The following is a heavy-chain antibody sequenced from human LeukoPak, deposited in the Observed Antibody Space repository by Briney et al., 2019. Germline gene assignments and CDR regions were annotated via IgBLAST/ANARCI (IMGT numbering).Heavy chain of an antibody. CDR3: ARDFVSSSNYYYYMDV. CDR1: GVSISSGDYY. CDR2: IYYSGST. J-gene: IGHJ6*03. Sequence: KPSETLSLTCTVSGVSISSGDYYWSWIRQPPGKGLEWIGYIYYSGSTYYNPSLKSRVTISVDTSKNQFSLKLSSVTAADTAVYYCARDFVSSSNYYYYMDVWGKGTTVTVSS. D-gene: IGHD6-13*01. V-gene: IGHV4-30-4*08.